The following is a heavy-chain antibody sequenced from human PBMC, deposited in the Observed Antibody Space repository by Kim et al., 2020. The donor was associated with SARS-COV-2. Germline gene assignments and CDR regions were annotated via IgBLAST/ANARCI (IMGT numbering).Heavy chain of an antibody. CDR1: GRPLNSGCFY. CDR3: AKARSRSFSWFDP. Sequence: SETLSLTCVVSGRPLNSGCFYWCWIRQYPGKYLEWIGYSYHCGTTYYNPSLKSLVTISVAMSKYRFSLNLSSVTAADTAVYYCAKARSRSFSWFDPWGQGALVTVSS. V-gene: IGHV4-31*01. J-gene: IGHJ5*02. CDR2: SYHCGTT. D-gene: IGHD3-3*01.